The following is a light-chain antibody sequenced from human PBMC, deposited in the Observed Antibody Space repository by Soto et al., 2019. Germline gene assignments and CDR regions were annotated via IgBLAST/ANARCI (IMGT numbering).Light chain of an antibody. Sequence: DIQMTQSPSTLSASVGDRVTVTCRASQTIGSWLAWYQQKPGRAPKLLIYKASTLKSGVPSRFSGSGSGTEFTLTISSLQPDDFATYYCQQYNSYSPTFGQGTKVDI. V-gene: IGKV1-5*03. J-gene: IGKJ1*01. CDR3: QQYNSYSPT. CDR2: KAS. CDR1: QTIGSW.